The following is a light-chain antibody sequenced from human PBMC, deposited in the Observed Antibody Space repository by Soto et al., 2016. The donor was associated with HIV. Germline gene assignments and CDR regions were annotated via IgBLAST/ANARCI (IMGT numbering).Light chain of an antibody. CDR3: QVWDSSSGHRV. V-gene: IGLV3-21*03. Sequence: SYELTQPRSVSVAPEKTATITCGGDNIGSKSVHWYQQKPGQAPILVVYDDNDRPSGIPERFSGSNSGNTATLTISRVEAGDEADYYCQVWDSSSGHRVFGGGTKLTVL. CDR2: DDN. CDR1: NIGSKS. J-gene: IGLJ3*02.